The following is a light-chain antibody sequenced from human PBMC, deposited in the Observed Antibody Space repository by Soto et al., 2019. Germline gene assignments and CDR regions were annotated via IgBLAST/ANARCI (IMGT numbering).Light chain of an antibody. CDR1: QSLLHSDGYNY. CDR3: LQAVQTPPWT. CDR2: LGA. V-gene: IGKV2-28*01. Sequence: DIVVTQSPLSLPVTPGEPASISCRSSQSLLHSDGYNYLVWYLQKPGQSPQLLIKLGANRASGVPDRLCGSGSGTDFTLKISRVEAEDVGIYYCLQAVQTPPWTFGQGTKVDIK. J-gene: IGKJ1*01.